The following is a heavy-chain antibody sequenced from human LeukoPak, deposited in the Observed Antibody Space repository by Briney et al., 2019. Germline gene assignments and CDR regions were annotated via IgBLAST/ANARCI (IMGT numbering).Heavy chain of an antibody. CDR1: GGSFSGYY. D-gene: IGHD3-3*01. Sequence: PSETLSLTCAIYGGSFSGYYWSWIRQPPGKGLEWIGEINHSGSTNYNPSLKSRVTISVDTSKNQFSLKLSSVTAADTAVYYCARSYDFWRKYNNWFDPWGQGTLVTASS. J-gene: IGHJ5*02. CDR3: ARSYDFWRKYNNWFDP. CDR2: INHSGST. V-gene: IGHV4-34*01.